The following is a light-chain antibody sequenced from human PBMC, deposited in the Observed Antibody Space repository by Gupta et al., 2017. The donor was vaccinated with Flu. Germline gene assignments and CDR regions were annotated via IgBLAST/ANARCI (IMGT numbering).Light chain of an antibody. J-gene: IGLJ1*01. V-gene: IGLV3-1*01. Sequence: PGQKATIACSGEKLGERFVCWYQQKSGKSPVLLIFQDSKRASGIPERFSGSNSGNTATLTISETQAVDEADYYCQACESSIAVFGTGTKVTVL. CDR1: KLGERF. CDR3: QACESSIAV. CDR2: QDS.